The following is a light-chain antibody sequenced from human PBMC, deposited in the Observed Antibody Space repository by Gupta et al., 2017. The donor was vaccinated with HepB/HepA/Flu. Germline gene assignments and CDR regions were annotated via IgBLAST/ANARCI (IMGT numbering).Light chain of an antibody. V-gene: IGKV3-11*01. J-gene: IGKJ5*01. Sequence: VLTQSPDTLSLSPGERATLSCRASQSVNNYLAWYQHKPGQAPRPLIYDASNRATGIPARFSGSGSGTDFTLTISSLEPEDFAVYYCQQRQDWPPVTFGQGTRMEIK. CDR1: QSVNNY. CDR3: QQRQDWPPVT. CDR2: DAS.